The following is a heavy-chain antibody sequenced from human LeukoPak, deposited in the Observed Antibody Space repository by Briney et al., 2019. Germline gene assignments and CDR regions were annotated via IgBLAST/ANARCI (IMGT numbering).Heavy chain of an antibody. CDR1: GYTFTSYG. Sequence: GASVKVSCKAPGYTFTSYGISWVRQAPGQGLEWMGWISAYNGNTNYAQKLQGRVTMTTDTSTSTAYMELRSLRSDDTAVYYCATSVGTANYYYYGMDVWGQGTTVTVSS. CDR2: ISAYNGNT. V-gene: IGHV1-18*01. J-gene: IGHJ6*02. D-gene: IGHD5-18*01. CDR3: ATSVGTANYYYYGMDV.